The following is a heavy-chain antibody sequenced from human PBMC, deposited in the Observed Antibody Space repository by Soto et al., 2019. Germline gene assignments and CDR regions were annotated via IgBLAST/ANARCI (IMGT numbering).Heavy chain of an antibody. Sequence: QVQLVQSGAEVKEPGASVRVSCKASGYTFTSYDINWVRQATGQGLEWMGWMNPESRNTGYAQKFQGRVTMTRDTSIGTDYMELTSLRSEDTAVYYCARFVRHQLPTIDFWGQGTLVTVSS. CDR1: GYTFTSYD. CDR3: ARFVRHQLPTIDF. CDR2: MNPESRNT. D-gene: IGHD2-2*01. V-gene: IGHV1-8*01. J-gene: IGHJ4*02.